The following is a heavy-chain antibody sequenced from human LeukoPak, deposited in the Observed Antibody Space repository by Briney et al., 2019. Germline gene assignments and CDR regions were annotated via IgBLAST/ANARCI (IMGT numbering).Heavy chain of an antibody. Sequence: PGGSLRLSCVASGVTFSDTWMHWVRQAPGEGLGWVSRICSGGSDTKYAESGRGRFITSRENAKKTLYVQMRSLRAADTAVYYCARDWFHAIDYWGQGTLVTVSS. CDR2: ICSGGSDT. CDR1: GVTFSDTW. CDR3: ARDWFHAIDY. D-gene: IGHD2/OR15-2a*01. V-gene: IGHV3-74*03. J-gene: IGHJ4*02.